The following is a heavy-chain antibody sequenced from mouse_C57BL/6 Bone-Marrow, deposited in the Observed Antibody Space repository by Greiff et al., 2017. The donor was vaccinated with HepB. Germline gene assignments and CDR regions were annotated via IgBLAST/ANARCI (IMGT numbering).Heavy chain of an antibody. J-gene: IGHJ4*01. CDR1: GFTFSDYY. V-gene: IGHV5-12*01. CDR3: ARSLSYAMDY. CDR2: ISNGGGST. D-gene: IGHD6-2*01. Sequence: EVKLVESGGGLVQPGGSLKLSCAASGFTFSDYYMYWVRQTPEKRLEWVAYISNGGGSTYYPDTVKGRFTISRDNAKNTLYLQMSRLKSEDTAMYYCARSLSYAMDYWGQGTSVTVSS.